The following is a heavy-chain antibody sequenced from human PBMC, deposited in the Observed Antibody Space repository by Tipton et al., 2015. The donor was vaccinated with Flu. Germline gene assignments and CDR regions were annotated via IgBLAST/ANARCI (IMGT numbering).Heavy chain of an antibody. CDR3: VPDSSGPFPNWFDP. Sequence: QLVQSGGGLVQPGGSLRLSCEASGITFSTNALSWVRQAQGKGLEWVSGISGSSDKIYYADSVKGRFTISRDNSKNTLYLQMNSLRVEDTAVYYCVPDSSGPFPNWFDPWGQGTLVTVSS. CDR1: GITFSTNA. V-gene: IGHV3-23*04. D-gene: IGHD3-22*01. CDR2: ISGSSDKI. J-gene: IGHJ5*02.